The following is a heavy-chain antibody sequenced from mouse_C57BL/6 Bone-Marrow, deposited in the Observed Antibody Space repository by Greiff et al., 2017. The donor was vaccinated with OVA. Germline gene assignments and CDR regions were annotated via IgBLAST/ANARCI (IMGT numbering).Heavy chain of an antibody. Sequence: QVQLQQSGAELVKPGASVKLSCKASGYTFTSYWMHWVKQRPGQGLEWIGMIHPNSGSTNYNEKFKSKATLTVDKSSSTAYMQLSSLTSEDSAVYYCATYDYGYFDVWGTGTTVTVSS. D-gene: IGHD2-3*01. CDR2: IHPNSGST. J-gene: IGHJ1*03. V-gene: IGHV1-64*01. CDR1: GYTFTSYW. CDR3: ATYDYGYFDV.